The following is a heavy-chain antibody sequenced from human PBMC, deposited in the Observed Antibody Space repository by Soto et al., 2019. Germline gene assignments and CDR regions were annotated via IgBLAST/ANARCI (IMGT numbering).Heavy chain of an antibody. Sequence: QVQLVQSGAEEKKPGASVKVSCKASGYSFTSYAIHWMRQAPGQRLEWMGWINAGNGNTKDPQKFQGRVTFTRDTSESTVYMEVSSMRSEDTAVYYCARAAYYYESSGYYPGDYGGQGTLVTVSS. CDR3: ARAAYYYESSGYYPGDY. V-gene: IGHV1-3*05. CDR1: GYSFTSYA. D-gene: IGHD3-22*01. CDR2: INAGNGNT. J-gene: IGHJ4*02.